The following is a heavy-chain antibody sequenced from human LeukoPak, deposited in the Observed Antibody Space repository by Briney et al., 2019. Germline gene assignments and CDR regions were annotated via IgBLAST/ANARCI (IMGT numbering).Heavy chain of an antibody. CDR3: ARGRHGDFGNWFDP. J-gene: IGHJ5*02. CDR1: GYSISSGYY. D-gene: IGHD4-17*01. V-gene: IGHV4-38-2*02. Sequence: SETLSLTCTVSGYSISSGYYWGWIRQPPGKGLEWIGEIFRSGETNYNSSLESRLTISVDRTKNQFSLRLNSVTAADTAVYYCARGRHGDFGNWFDPWGQGTPVIVAS. CDR2: IFRSGET.